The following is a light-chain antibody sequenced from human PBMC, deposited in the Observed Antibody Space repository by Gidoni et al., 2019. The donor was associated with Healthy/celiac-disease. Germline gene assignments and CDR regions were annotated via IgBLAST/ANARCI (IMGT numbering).Light chain of an antibody. CDR2: GAS. CDR1: QSVSSSY. J-gene: IGKJ1*01. Sequence: NVLTPSPGTLSLSPGESATLSCRASQSVSSSYLAWYQQKHGQTPRLLIYGASSRATGIPDRFSGSGSGTDFTLTISRLEPEDFAVYYCQQYGSSLTWTFGQGTKVEIK. V-gene: IGKV3-20*01. CDR3: QQYGSSLTWT.